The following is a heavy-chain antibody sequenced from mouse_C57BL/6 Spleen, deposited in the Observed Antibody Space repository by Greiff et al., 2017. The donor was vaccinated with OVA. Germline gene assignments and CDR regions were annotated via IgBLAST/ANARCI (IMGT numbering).Heavy chain of an antibody. J-gene: IGHJ4*01. D-gene: IGHD1-1*01. CDR3: ARWDYYYGSSYYAMDY. CDR2: INPNNGGT. CDR1: GYTFTDYN. V-gene: IGHV1-18*01. Sequence: EVQLQQSGPELVKPGASVKIPCKASGYTFTDYNMDWVKQSHGKSLEWIGDINPNNGGTIYNQKFKGKATLTVDKSSSTAYMELRSLTSEDTAVYYCARWDYYYGSSYYAMDYWGQGTSVTVSS.